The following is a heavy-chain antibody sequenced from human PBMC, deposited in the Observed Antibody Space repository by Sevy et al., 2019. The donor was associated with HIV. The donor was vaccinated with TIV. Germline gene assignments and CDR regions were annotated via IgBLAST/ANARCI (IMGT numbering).Heavy chain of an antibody. D-gene: IGHD3-22*01. CDR2: IYTSGST. Sequence: SETLSLTCTVSGGSISSGTYAWSWIRQPAGKGLEWIGLIYTSGSTSYNPSLKSRVTMSVDTSKNQFSLRLSSVTAADTAVYYCARGGALIYYDTSGFQNYFDSWGPGTLVTVS. V-gene: IGHV4-61*02. CDR1: GGSISSGTYA. J-gene: IGHJ4*02. CDR3: ARGGALIYYDTSGFQNYFDS.